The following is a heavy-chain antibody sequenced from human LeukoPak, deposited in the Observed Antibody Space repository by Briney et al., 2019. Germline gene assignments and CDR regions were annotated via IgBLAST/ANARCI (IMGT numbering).Heavy chain of an antibody. Sequence: PSETLSLTCAVSGDSVTYDDYYWSWIRQPPGKGLEWIGYIHFSGSTFYHPSLMRRVSMSVDPSKNQFSLRLRSVTAADTAMYYCARSTGYLSGWYSDLWGRGTLVAVSS. J-gene: IGHJ2*01. CDR3: ARSTGYLSGWYSDL. CDR2: IHFSGST. CDR1: GDSVTYDDYY. V-gene: IGHV4-30-4*01. D-gene: IGHD3-9*01.